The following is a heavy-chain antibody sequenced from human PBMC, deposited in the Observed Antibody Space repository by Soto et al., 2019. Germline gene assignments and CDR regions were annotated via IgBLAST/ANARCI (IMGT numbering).Heavy chain of an antibody. CDR2: IYYSGST. Sequence: QLQLQESGPGLVKPSETLSLTCTVSGGSISSSSYYWGWIRQPPGKGLEWIGSIYYSGSTYYNPSLKSRVTISVDTSKNQFSLKLSSVTAADTAVYYCARLGRGAAAGLPRDYWGQGTLVTVSS. CDR3: ARLGRGAAAGLPRDY. V-gene: IGHV4-39*01. J-gene: IGHJ4*02. D-gene: IGHD6-13*01. CDR1: GGSISSSSYY.